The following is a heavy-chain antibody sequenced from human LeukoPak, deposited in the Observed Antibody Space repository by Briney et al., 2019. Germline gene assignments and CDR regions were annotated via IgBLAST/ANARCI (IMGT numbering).Heavy chain of an antibody. CDR2: ISSSRSYI. CDR3: ARFIAAPYYFDY. J-gene: IGHJ4*02. D-gene: IGHD6-13*01. V-gene: IGHV3-21*01. CDR1: GFTFSDYA. Sequence: KSGGSLRLSCAASGFTFSDYAMSWVRQAPGKGLEWVSFISSSRSYIYYADSVKGRFTISRDNAKNSLYLQMNSLRAEDTAVYYCARFIAAPYYFDYWGRGTLVTVSS.